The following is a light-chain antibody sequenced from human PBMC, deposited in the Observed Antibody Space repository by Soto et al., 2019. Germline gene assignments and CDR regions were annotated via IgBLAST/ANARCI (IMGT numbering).Light chain of an antibody. Sequence: DIQMTQSPSPLSASVGDRVTITCRASQSISSRLAWYQQKPGKAPKILIYDASDLESGVPSRFSGSGSGTEFTLTISSLQPDDFATYYCQQYNSYSLTFGGGTKVEIK. CDR2: DAS. CDR1: QSISSR. J-gene: IGKJ4*01. V-gene: IGKV1-5*01. CDR3: QQYNSYSLT.